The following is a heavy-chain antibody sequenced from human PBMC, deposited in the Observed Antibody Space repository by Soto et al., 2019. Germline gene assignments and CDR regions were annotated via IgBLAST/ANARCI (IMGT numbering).Heavy chain of an antibody. V-gene: IGHV3-11*06. J-gene: IGHJ4*02. CDR1: GFAFSDYY. CDR3: ARGVTDPPFDY. D-gene: IGHD2-21*02. CDR2: IGGSSSHT. Sequence: QVHLVESGGGLVKPGGSLRLSCAASGFAFSDYYMTWIRQAPGKGLEWVSYIGGSSSHTNYADSVKGRFTISRDNAKNSLYLQMNSLRAEDTAVYYCARGVTDPPFDYWGQGTLVTVSS.